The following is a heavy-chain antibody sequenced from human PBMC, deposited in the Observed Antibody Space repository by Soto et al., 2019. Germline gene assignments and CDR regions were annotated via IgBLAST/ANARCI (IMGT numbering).Heavy chain of an antibody. CDR3: ARSIAVAGLDS. D-gene: IGHD6-19*01. Sequence: ASVKVPCKACGYTFTSCGRHWVRQAPGKGLEWMGIIYPGDSDSRYSTSFQGRFTISRDNSNNTVYLQMNSLRAEDTALYYCARSIAVAGLDSWGPGTMVTVSS. J-gene: IGHJ4*02. V-gene: IGHV5-51*01. CDR1: GYTFTSCG. CDR2: IYPGDSDS.